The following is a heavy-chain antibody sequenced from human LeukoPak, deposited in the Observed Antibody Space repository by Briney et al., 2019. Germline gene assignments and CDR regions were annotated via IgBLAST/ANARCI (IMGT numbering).Heavy chain of an antibody. V-gene: IGHV3-64*01. CDR3: ARSAAPYVGSFYFDY. Sequence: PGGSLRLSCAASGFTFSSYTMHWVRQAPGKGLEYVSAISNNVVSTYYANSVRGRSTISRDNSKNTLYLQMGSLRAEDMAMYYCARSAAPYVGSFYFDYWGQGTLVTVSS. D-gene: IGHD3-22*01. CDR2: ISNNVVST. CDR1: GFTFSSYT. J-gene: IGHJ4*02.